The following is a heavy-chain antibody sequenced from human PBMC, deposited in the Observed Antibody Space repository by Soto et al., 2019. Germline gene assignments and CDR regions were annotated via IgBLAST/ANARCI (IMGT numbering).Heavy chain of an antibody. CDR3: ARDDYDYIWGSYRLDYFDY. Sequence: GGSLRLSCAASGFTFSSYSMNWVRQAPGKGLEWVSSISSSSSYIYYADSVKGRFTISRDNAKNSLYLQMNSLRAEDTAVYYCARDDYDYIWGSYRLDYFDYWGQGTLVTVSS. J-gene: IGHJ4*02. CDR2: ISSSSSYI. D-gene: IGHD3-16*02. V-gene: IGHV3-21*01. CDR1: GFTFSSYS.